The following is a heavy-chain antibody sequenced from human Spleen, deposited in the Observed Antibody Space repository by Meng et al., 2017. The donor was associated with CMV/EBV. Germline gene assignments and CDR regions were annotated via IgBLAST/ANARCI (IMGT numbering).Heavy chain of an antibody. Sequence: QGQVGLSGAEVEKPVASVKVSCKPSGYPFIGYGIMWVRQAPGPGLEWMGWISAYNGKTNYAQKLQGRVTMTTDTSTSTAYMELRSLRSDDTAVYYCARDRGYYDFWSAGEVYFDYWGQGTLVTVSS. CDR3: ARDRGYYDFWSAGEVYFDY. V-gene: IGHV1-18*01. CDR2: ISAYNGKT. J-gene: IGHJ4*02. CDR1: GYPFIGYG. D-gene: IGHD3-3*01.